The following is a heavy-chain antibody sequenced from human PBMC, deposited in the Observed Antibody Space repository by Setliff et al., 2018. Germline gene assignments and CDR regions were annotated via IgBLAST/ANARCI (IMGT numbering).Heavy chain of an antibody. CDR3: ARGSIVGPTRGDFDF. D-gene: IGHD1-26*01. CDR2: IIPITGTT. Sequence: ASVKVSCKASGGTLTTFTTYSLIWVRQAPGQGLEWMGGIIPITGTTNYAQRFQGRITISTDESSSTVYMEMSKLKSEDTAVYYCARGSIVGPTRGDFDFWGLGTLVTVSS. CDR1: GGTLTTFTTYS. J-gene: IGHJ4*02. V-gene: IGHV1-69*16.